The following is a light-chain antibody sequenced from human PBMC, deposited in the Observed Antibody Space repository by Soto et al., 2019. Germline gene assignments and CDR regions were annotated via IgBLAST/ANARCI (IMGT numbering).Light chain of an antibody. V-gene: IGKV1-39*01. CDR3: QQGYSTPYT. CDR2: AAS. Sequence: DIQMTQSPSSLSASVGDRVSITCRASQGISTYVNWYQHKPGTVPRLLIYAASSLQIGVPSRFSASGSGTDFALTITSLQPEDFATYYCQQGYSTPYTFGPGTTLEI. CDR1: QGISTY. J-gene: IGKJ2*01.